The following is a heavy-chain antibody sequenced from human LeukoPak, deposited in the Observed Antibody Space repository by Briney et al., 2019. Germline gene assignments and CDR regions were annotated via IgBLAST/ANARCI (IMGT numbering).Heavy chain of an antibody. Sequence: PSQTLSLTCTVSGGSISSGSYYWSWIRQPAGKGLEWIGRIYTSGSTNYNPSLKSRVTISVDTSKNQFSLKLSSVTAADTAVYYCARESLAVTFGGVIVEYYFDYWGQGTLVTVSS. J-gene: IGHJ4*02. V-gene: IGHV4-61*02. CDR1: GGSISSGSYY. CDR2: IYTSGST. D-gene: IGHD3-16*02. CDR3: ARESLAVTFGGVIVEYYFDY.